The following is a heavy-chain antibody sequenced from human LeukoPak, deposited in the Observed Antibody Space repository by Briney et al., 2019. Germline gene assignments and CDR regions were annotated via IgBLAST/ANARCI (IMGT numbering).Heavy chain of an antibody. CDR2: IYSGGST. V-gene: IGHV3-53*05. CDR3: ARESGRELLGDAFDI. D-gene: IGHD1-26*01. CDR1: GFTVSSNY. Sequence: GGSLRLSCAASGFTVSSNYMSWVRQAPGKGLEWVSVIYSGGSTYYADSVKGRFTISRDNSKNTLYLQMNSLRAEDTAVYYCARESGRELLGDAFDICGQGTMVTVSS. J-gene: IGHJ3*02.